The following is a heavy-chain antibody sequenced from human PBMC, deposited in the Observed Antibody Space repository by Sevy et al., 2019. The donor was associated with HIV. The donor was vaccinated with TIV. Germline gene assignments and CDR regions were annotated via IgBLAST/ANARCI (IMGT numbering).Heavy chain of an antibody. J-gene: IGHJ3*02. CDR1: GFTFSSYW. CDR3: ARGRSGYDAFDI. D-gene: IGHD3-22*01. V-gene: IGHV3-74*01. CDR2: INSDGSST. Sequence: GGSLRLSCAASGFTFSSYWMHWVRQAPGKRLEWVSSINSDGSSTSYADSVKGRFTISRDNAKNTLYLQMNSLRGEDTAGFYCARGRSGYDAFDIWGQGTMVTVS.